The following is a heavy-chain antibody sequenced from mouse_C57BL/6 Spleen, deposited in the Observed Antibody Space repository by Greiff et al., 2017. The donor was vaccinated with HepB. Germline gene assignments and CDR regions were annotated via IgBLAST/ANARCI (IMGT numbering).Heavy chain of an antibody. CDR3: ARLRRHYWDY. CDR1: GYTFTDYY. Sequence: EVQLQQSGPVLVKPGASVKMSCKASGYTFTDYYMNWVKQSHGKSLEWIGVINPYTGGTSYNQKFKGKATLTVDKSASTAYMELNSLTSEDSAVYYCARLRRHYWDYWGQGTTLTVSS. D-gene: IGHD2-12*01. V-gene: IGHV1-19*01. J-gene: IGHJ2*01. CDR2: INPYTGGT.